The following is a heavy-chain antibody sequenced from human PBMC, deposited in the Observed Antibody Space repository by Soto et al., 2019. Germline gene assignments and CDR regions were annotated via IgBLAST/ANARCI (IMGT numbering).Heavy chain of an antibody. CDR1: GFTFSNAW. CDR2: IKSKTDGGTT. J-gene: IGHJ4*02. V-gene: IGHV3-15*01. CDR3: TTDREVPAAMDYFDY. Sequence: GGSLRLSCAASGFTFSNAWMSWVRQAPGKGLEWVGRIKSKTDGGTTDYAAPVKGRFTISRDDSKNTLYLQMNSLKTEDTAVYYCTTDREVPAAMDYFDYWGQGTLVTVSS. D-gene: IGHD2-2*01.